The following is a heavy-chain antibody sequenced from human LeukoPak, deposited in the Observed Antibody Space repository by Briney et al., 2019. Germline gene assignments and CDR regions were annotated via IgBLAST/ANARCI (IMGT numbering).Heavy chain of an antibody. J-gene: IGHJ4*02. CDR3: ARNSGYDRRSDY. D-gene: IGHD5-12*01. CDR1: GYSISSGYY. CDR2: IYHSGST. Sequence: SETLSLTCTVSGYSISSGYYWGWIRQPPGKGLEWIGSIYHSGSTYYNPSLKSRVTISVDTSKNQFSLKLSSVTAADTAVYYCARNSGYDRRSDYWGQGTLVTVSS. V-gene: IGHV4-38-2*02.